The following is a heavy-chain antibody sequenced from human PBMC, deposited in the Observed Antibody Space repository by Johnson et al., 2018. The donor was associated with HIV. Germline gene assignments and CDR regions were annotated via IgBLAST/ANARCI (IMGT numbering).Heavy chain of an antibody. CDR2: IRYDGSNK. CDR1: AFTVSSNY. Sequence: QVQLVESGGGFIQPGGSLRLSCAASAFTVSSNYMSWVRQAPGKGLEWVAFIRYDGSNKYYADSVKGRFTISRDNSKNTVYLQMNSLRSDDTAVYYCARGEEEYGGYSYDLIWGQGTMLTVSS. CDR3: ARGEEEYGGYSYDLI. J-gene: IGHJ3*02. V-gene: IGHV3-30*02. D-gene: IGHD5-18*01.